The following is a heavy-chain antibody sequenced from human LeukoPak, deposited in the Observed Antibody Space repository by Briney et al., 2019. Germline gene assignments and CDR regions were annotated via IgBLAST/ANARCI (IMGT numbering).Heavy chain of an antibody. CDR2: IYPGDSDT. V-gene: IGHV5-51*01. CDR3: ARPDAAGPNGYYYGMDV. CDR1: GYRFTSYW. Sequence: GESLKISCKGSGYRFTSYWIGWVRQMPGKGLEWMGIIYPGDSDTRYSPSFQGQVTISADKSISTAYLQWSSLKASDTAMYYCARPDAAGPNGYYYGMDVWGEGTTVTVSS. D-gene: IGHD6-13*01. J-gene: IGHJ6*04.